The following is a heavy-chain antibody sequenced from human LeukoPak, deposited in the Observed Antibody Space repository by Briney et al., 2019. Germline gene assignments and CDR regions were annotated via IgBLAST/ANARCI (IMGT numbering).Heavy chain of an antibody. CDR2: IHYSGNT. J-gene: IGHJ4*02. V-gene: IGHV4-39*01. CDR1: GGSTSSSNYY. Sequence: SETLSLTCTVSGGSTSSSNYYWGWIRQPPGKGLEWIGGIHYSGNTYYNPSLKIRVTISVDTSKNQFSLKLSSVTAADTAVYYCARLGAGPTYYDFWSGYSSFYFDYWGQGTLVTVSS. CDR3: ARLGAGPTYYDFWSGYSSFYFDY. D-gene: IGHD3-3*01.